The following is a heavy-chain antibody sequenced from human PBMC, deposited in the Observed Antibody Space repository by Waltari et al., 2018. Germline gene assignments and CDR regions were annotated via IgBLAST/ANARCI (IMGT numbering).Heavy chain of an antibody. D-gene: IGHD5-18*01. J-gene: IGHJ4*02. Sequence: EVQLVESGGGLVKPGGSLRLSCAASGFTFSSYSMNWVRQAPGKGLEWVSRINTDGSSTSYADSVKGRFTISRDNAKNTLYLQMNSLRAEDTAVYYCARVNSYGYDYWGQGTLVTVSS. CDR2: INTDGSST. V-gene: IGHV3-74*02. CDR1: GFTFSSYS. CDR3: ARVNSYGYDY.